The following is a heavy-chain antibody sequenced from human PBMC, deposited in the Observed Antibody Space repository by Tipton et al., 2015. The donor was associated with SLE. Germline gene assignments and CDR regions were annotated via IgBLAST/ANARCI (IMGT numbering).Heavy chain of an antibody. D-gene: IGHD3-10*01. CDR1: GGSFSGYA. V-gene: IGHV4-34*01. Sequence: TLSLTCAVSGGSFSGYAWSWVRQPPGKGLEWIGEVSHSRSTNYNPSLKSRGTIYVDTSKNQFSLRLSSVTAADTAVYYCASGFGELLIPQYWGQGALVTVSS. CDR3: ASGFGELLIPQY. J-gene: IGHJ4*02. CDR2: VSHSRST.